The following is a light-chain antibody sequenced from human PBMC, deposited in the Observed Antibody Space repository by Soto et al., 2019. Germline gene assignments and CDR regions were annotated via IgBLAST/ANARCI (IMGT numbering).Light chain of an antibody. CDR3: RQYVNSSAP. J-gene: IGKJ1*01. CDR2: GAS. Sequence: ELAVTQSAGTPAFSPGGRATLSCRASQSVNSSELAWYQQKPGQAARLLNYGASSRAPGITDRFSGRGSGTDFTLTISGLEPDEFSVYYCRQYVNSSAPFGEVTNLDIK. V-gene: IGKV3-20*01. CDR1: QSVNSSE.